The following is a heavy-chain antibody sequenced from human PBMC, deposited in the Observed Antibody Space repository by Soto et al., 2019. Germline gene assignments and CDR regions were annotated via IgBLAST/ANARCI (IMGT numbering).Heavy chain of an antibody. CDR1: GGPIKTGAYS. D-gene: IGHD3-10*01. V-gene: IGHV4-30-4*01. CDR3: ARAGFSYGHLLF. CDR2: VFYSGAT. Sequence: QVQLKESGPGLVKPSETLSLTCNVSGGPIKTGAYSWNWIRQPPGKGLEWIGYVFYSGATNYSPSLKSRAAISMDTSKNQFSLSLTSVTAADTAVYYCARAGFSYGHLLFWGQGIRVTVST. J-gene: IGHJ4*02.